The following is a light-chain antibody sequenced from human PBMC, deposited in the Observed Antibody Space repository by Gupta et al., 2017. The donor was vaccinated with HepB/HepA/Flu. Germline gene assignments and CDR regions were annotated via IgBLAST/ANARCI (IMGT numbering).Light chain of an antibody. Sequence: EIVMTQSPATLSVSPGERVTLSCRASQSVSANLAWYQQKPGQAPRLLISGASTRDTGVPARFSGSGYGTEFTLTISSRQSEDFAVYYCQQYKNWPPFTFGHGTKVDIK. CDR1: QSVSAN. J-gene: IGKJ3*01. CDR2: GAS. CDR3: QQYKNWPPFT. V-gene: IGKV3-15*01.